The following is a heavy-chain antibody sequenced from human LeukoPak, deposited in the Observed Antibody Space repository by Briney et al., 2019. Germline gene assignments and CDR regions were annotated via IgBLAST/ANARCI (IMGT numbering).Heavy chain of an antibody. V-gene: IGHV4-34*01. D-gene: IGHD4-17*01. Sequence: SETLSLTCAVYGGSFSGYYWSWIRRPPGKGLEWIGEINHSGSTNYNPSLKSRVTISVDTSKNQFSLKLSSVTAADTAVYYCARGDYGDYGDYWGQGTLVTVSS. CDR1: GGSFSGYY. J-gene: IGHJ4*02. CDR2: INHSGST. CDR3: ARGDYGDYGDY.